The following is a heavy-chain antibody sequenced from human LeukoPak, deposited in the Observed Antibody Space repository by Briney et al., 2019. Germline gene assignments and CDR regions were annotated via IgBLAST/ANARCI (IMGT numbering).Heavy chain of an antibody. D-gene: IGHD6-6*01. J-gene: IGHJ4*02. CDR1: GGSISSYY. CDR3: ARAYSRSSFDY. V-gene: IGHV4-59*08. Sequence: SETLSLTCTVSGGSISSYYWSWIRQPPGQGLEWIGYVYYSGSTNYNPSLKSRVTISIDTSKNQFSLTLNPVTAADTAVYYCARAYSRSSFDYWGLGTLVTVSS. CDR2: VYYSGST.